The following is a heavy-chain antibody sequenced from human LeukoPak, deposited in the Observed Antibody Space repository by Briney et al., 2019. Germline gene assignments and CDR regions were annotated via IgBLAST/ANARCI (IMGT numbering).Heavy chain of an antibody. V-gene: IGHV3-66*01. J-gene: IGHJ4*02. CDR3: ARALAAAAHTSFDF. CDR2: LYSGGNT. D-gene: IGHD6-13*01. Sequence: PGGSLRLSCAASGFTVSNNYMSWVRQAPGKGLEWVSILYSGGNTFYADSVKGRFTISRDNSKNTLYLQMNSLRAEDTAVYYCARALAAAAHTSFDFWGQGTLVTVSS. CDR1: GFTVSNNY.